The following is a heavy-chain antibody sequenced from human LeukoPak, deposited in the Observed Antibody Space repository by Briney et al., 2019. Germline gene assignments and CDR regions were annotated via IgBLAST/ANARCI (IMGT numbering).Heavy chain of an antibody. CDR2: IYTSGST. CDR3: ARVSLGYCSGGSCPTWFDP. Sequence: SETLSLTCTVSGGSISSYYWSWIRQPAGKGLKWIGRIYTSGSTNYNPSLKSRVTMSVDTSKNQFSLKLSSVTAADTAVYYCARVSLGYCSGGSCPTWFDPWGQGTLVTVSS. CDR1: GGSISSYY. J-gene: IGHJ5*02. D-gene: IGHD2-15*01. V-gene: IGHV4-4*07.